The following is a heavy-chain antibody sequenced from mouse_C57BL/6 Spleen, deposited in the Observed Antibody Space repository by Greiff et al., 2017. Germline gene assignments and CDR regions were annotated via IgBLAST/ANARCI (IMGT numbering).Heavy chain of an antibody. CDR3: TTITTVVEGPFAY. V-gene: IGHV14-4*01. J-gene: IGHJ3*01. CDR1: GFNIKDDY. Sequence: EVQLQQSGAELVRPGASVKLSCTASGFNIKDDYMHWVKQRPEQGLEWIGWIDPENGDTEYASKFQGKATITADTSSNTAYLQLSSLTSEDTAVYYCTTITTVVEGPFAYWGQGTLVTVSA. CDR2: IDPENGDT. D-gene: IGHD1-1*01.